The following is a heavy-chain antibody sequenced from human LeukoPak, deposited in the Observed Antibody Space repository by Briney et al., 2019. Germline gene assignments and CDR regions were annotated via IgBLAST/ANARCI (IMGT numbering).Heavy chain of an antibody. CDR1: GGSTSSSSYY. J-gene: IGHJ4*02. V-gene: IGHV4-39*01. Sequence: SETLSLTCSVSGGSTSSSSYYWGWIRQPPGKGLEWIGSIYYSGSTYYNPSLKSRVTISVDTSKNQFSLKLSSVTAADTAVYYCARHGSGWYVDYWGQGTLVTVSS. CDR3: ARHGSGWYVDY. CDR2: IYYSGST. D-gene: IGHD6-19*01.